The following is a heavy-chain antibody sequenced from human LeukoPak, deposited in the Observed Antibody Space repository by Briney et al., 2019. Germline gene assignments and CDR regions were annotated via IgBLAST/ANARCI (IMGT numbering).Heavy chain of an antibody. CDR2: ISYDGSNK. D-gene: IGHD3-3*01. CDR3: AKTPILGVVATSYDY. J-gene: IGHJ4*02. Sequence: PGGSLRLSCAASGFTFSSYAMHWVRQAPGKGLEWVAVISYDGSNKYYADSVKGRFTISRDNSKNTLYLQMNSLRAEDTAVYYCAKTPILGVVATSYDYWGQGTLVTVSS. CDR1: GFTFSSYA. V-gene: IGHV3-30*18.